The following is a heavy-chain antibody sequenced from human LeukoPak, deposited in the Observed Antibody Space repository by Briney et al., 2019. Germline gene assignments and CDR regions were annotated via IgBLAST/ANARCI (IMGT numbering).Heavy chain of an antibody. Sequence: SETLSLTCTVSGGSISSGGYYWSWIRQHPGKGLEWIGYIYYSGSTYYNPSLKSRVTISVDTSKNQFSLKLSSVTAADTAVYYCARESTVTGGGWFGPWGQGTLVTVSS. CDR2: IYYSGST. CDR1: GGSISSGGYY. J-gene: IGHJ5*02. D-gene: IGHD4-17*01. CDR3: ARESTVTGGGWFGP. V-gene: IGHV4-31*03.